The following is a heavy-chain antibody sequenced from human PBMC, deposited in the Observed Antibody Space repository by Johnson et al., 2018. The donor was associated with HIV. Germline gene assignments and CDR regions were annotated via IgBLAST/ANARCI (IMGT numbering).Heavy chain of an antibody. CDR2: IKQDGSER. CDR1: GFTFSSYW. J-gene: IGHJ3*02. D-gene: IGHD1-14*01. CDR3: ARPTKPGDAFDI. V-gene: IGHV3-7*02. Sequence: VQLVESGGGLVQPGGSLRLSCAASGFTFSSYWMNWVRQAPGKGLEWVANIKQDGSERYYVDSLKGRFTIARDNANSSLYLQMNSLRAEDTAVYYCARPTKPGDAFDIWGQGTMVTVSS.